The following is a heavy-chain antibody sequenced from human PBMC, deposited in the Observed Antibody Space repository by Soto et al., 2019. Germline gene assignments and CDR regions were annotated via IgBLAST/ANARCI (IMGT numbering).Heavy chain of an antibody. Sequence: GGSLRLSCAASGFTFSSYSMNWVRQAPGKGLEWVSYISSSSSTIYYADSVKGRFTISRDNSRNTLFLEMNSLRGDDMAVYYCTGEVASGYWGQGTLVTVSS. CDR3: TGEVASGY. V-gene: IGHV3-48*01. J-gene: IGHJ4*02. D-gene: IGHD2-8*02. CDR1: GFTFSSYS. CDR2: ISSSSSTI.